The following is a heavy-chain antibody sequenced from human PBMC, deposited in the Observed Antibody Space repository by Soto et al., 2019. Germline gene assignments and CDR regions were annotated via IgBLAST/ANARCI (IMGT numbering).Heavy chain of an antibody. V-gene: IGHV4-59*08. CDR2: IYYSGST. CDR1: GGYVSFNQ. D-gene: IGHD2-8*02. J-gene: IGHJ4*01. Sequence: SETLSLTCAVSGGYVSFNQWSWIRQPPGKGLEYIGYIYYSGSTNYNPSLKGRLTISVDTSRNQFSLKLSSVTAADTAVYYCARHWAPGAPYFDYWGDGTLVTVS. CDR3: ARHWAPGAPYFDY.